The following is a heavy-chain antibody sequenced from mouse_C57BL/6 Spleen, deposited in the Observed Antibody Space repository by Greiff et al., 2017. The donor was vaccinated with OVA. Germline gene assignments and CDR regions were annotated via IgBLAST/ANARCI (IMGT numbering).Heavy chain of an antibody. D-gene: IGHD2-4*01. Sequence: VQLKQSGPGLAKPSQTLSLTCSVTGYSITSDYWNWIRKFPGNKLEYMGYISYSGSTYYNPSLKSRISITRDTSKNQYYLQLNSVTTEDTATYYCARSLYYDYEIYWYFDVWGTGTTVTVSS. V-gene: IGHV3-8*01. CDR2: ISYSGST. CDR3: ARSLYYDYEIYWYFDV. J-gene: IGHJ1*03. CDR1: GYSITSDY.